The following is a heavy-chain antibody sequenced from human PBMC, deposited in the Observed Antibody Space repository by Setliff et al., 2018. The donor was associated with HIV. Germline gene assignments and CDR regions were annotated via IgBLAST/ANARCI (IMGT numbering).Heavy chain of an antibody. V-gene: IGHV4-59*11. Sequence: SETLSLTCTVSGVSISSHYWSWVRQPPGKGLEWIGYIYYSGSTNYDPSLKSRVTISLDTSKNQFSLKLSSMTAADTAVYYCARGFGSYYYYYYMDVWGKGTTVTVSS. CDR2: IYYSGST. CDR3: ARGFGSYYYYYYMDV. CDR1: GVSISSHY. D-gene: IGHD1-26*01. J-gene: IGHJ6*03.